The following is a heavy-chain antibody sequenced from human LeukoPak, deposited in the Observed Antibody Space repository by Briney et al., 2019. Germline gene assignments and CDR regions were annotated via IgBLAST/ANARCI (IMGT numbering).Heavy chain of an antibody. CDR1: GGSFSGYY. D-gene: IGHD1-26*01. J-gene: IGHJ6*02. CDR2: INHSGST. CDR3: ARVKGLGSRGPHRANFPPSLYYGMDV. Sequence: PSETLSLTCAVYGGSFSGYYWSWIRQPPGKGLEWIGEINHSGSTNYNPSLKSRVTISVDTSKNQFSLKLSSVTAADTAVYYCARVKGLGSRGPHRANFPPSLYYGMDVWGQGTTVTVSS. V-gene: IGHV4-34*01.